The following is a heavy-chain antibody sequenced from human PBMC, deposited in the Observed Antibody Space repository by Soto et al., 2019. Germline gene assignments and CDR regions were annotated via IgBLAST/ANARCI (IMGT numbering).Heavy chain of an antibody. CDR1: GVSINSDDYY. CDR3: ARDRSNSPDYFAD. D-gene: IGHD6-6*01. CDR2: IYNNGKT. J-gene: IGHJ4*02. Sequence: NPSETLSLTCAVSGVSINSDDYYWTWVRQPPGEALEWVGYIYNNGKTLYNPSLMSRITMSMDTSKNQFSLNLNSVTAADTAVYYCARDRSNSPDYFADWGQGTLVTVSS. V-gene: IGHV4-30-4*01.